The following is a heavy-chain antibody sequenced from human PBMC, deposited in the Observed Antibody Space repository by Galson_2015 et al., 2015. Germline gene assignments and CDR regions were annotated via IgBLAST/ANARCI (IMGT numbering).Heavy chain of an antibody. CDR1: GFTFSSYS. J-gene: IGHJ5*02. Sequence: LRLSCAASGFTFSSYSMNWVRQAPGKGLEWVSSISSSSSYIYYADSVKGRFTISRDNAKNSLYLQMNSLRAEDTAVYYCARDITMVRGVSPILNWFDPWGQGTLVTVSS. V-gene: IGHV3-21*01. CDR3: ARDITMVRGVSPILNWFDP. CDR2: ISSSSSYI. D-gene: IGHD3-10*01.